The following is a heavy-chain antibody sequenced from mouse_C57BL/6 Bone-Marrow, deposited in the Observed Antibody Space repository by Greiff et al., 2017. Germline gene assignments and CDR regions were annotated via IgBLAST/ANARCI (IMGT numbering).Heavy chain of an antibody. Sequence: VQLQQSGAELARPGASVKLSCKASGYTFTSYGISWVKQRTGQGLEWIGEIYPRSGNTYYNEKFKGKATLTADKSSGTAYMELRSLTSEDSAVYFCARRAYYSNYGFAYWGQGTLVTVSA. CDR2: IYPRSGNT. V-gene: IGHV1-81*01. D-gene: IGHD2-5*01. CDR1: GYTFTSYG. CDR3: ARRAYYSNYGFAY. J-gene: IGHJ3*01.